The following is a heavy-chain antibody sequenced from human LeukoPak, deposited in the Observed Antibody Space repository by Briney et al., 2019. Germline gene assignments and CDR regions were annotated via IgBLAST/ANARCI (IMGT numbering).Heavy chain of an antibody. CDR2: INPNSGGT. CDR1: GYTFTGYY. J-gene: IGHJ4*02. V-gene: IGHV1-2*06. Sequence: ASVKVSCKASGYTFTGYYMHWVRQAPGQGLEWMGRINPNSGGTNYAQKFQGRVTMTRDTSISTAYMELSRVRSDDTAVYYCARDYDFWSGQDYWGQGTLVTVSS. D-gene: IGHD3-3*01. CDR3: ARDYDFWSGQDY.